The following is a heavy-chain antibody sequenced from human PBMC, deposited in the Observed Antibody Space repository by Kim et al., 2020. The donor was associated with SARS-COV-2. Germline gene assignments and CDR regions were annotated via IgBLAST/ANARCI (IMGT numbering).Heavy chain of an antibody. V-gene: IGHV3-15*01. J-gene: IGHJ4*02. CDR3: TTDPDSSGYYPFLDY. Sequence: APVKGRFTISRDDSKNTLYLQMSSLKTEDTAVYYCTTDPDSSGYYPFLDYWGQGTLVTVSS. D-gene: IGHD3-22*01.